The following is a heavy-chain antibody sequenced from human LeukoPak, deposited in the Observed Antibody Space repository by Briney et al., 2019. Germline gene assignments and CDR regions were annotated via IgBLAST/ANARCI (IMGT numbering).Heavy chain of an antibody. CDR1: GYTFTGYY. D-gene: IGHD2-2*03. V-gene: IGHV1-2*04. CDR2: INPNSGGT. J-gene: IGHJ5*02. Sequence: ASVKVSCKASGYTFTGYYLHWVLQAPGQGLEWMGWINPNSGGTNYAQKFQGWVTITRNTSISTAYMELSSLRSEDTAVYYCARGKLGYCSSTSCKDWFDPWGQGTLVTVSS. CDR3: ARGKLGYCSSTSCKDWFDP.